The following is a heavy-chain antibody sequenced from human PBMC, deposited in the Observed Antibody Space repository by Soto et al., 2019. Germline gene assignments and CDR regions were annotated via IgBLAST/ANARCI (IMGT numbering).Heavy chain of an antibody. D-gene: IGHD4-17*01. CDR3: ARRSRAGYGDYVRDAFDI. Sequence: SETLSLTCTVSGGSISSYYWSWIRQPPGKGLEWIGYIYYSGSTNYNPSLKSRVTISVDTSKNQFSLKLSSVTAADTAVYYCARRSRAGYGDYVRDAFDIWGQGTMV. V-gene: IGHV4-59*08. J-gene: IGHJ3*02. CDR2: IYYSGST. CDR1: GGSISSYY.